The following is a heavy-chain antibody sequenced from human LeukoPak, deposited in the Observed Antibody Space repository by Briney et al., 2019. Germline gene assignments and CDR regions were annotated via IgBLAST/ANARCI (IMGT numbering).Heavy chain of an antibody. J-gene: IGHJ3*02. V-gene: IGHV4-30-4*01. D-gene: IGHD3-22*01. Sequence: PSQTLSLTCTVSVGSISSGDYYWSWIRQPPGKGLECIGYIYYSGSTYYNPSLKSRVTISVDTSKNQFSLKLSSVTAADTAVYYCARGAYYYENDAFDIWGQGTMVTVSS. CDR3: ARGAYYYENDAFDI. CDR1: VGSISSGDYY. CDR2: IYYSGST.